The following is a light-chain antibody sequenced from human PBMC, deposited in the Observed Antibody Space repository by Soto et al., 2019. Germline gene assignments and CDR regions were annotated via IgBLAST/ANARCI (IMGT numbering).Light chain of an antibody. CDR1: RGVGNN. CDR2: VAS. V-gene: IGKV3-15*01. CDR3: HQFNNRPPT. Sequence: ETVMTQSPATLSASPGERPTLSCRASRGVGNNIAWYQQKPGQAPRLLIYVASIRATGIPARFSGSGSGTEFTLTVTSLQSEDFAVYYCHQFNNRPPTFGGGTKVEIK. J-gene: IGKJ4*01.